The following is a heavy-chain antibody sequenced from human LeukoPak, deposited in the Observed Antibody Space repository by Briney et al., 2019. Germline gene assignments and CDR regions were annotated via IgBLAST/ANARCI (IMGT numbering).Heavy chain of an antibody. V-gene: IGHV4-61*02. D-gene: IGHD2-8*01. Sequence: PSETLSLTCTVSGGSISSGSYYWSWIRQPAGKGLEWIGRIYTSGSTNYNPSLKSRVTISVDTSKSQFSLKLSSVTAADTAVYYCAKDPVRDIVLMVYALWGQGTLVTASS. CDR1: GGSISSGSYY. CDR3: AKDPVRDIVLMVYAL. J-gene: IGHJ4*02. CDR2: IYTSGST.